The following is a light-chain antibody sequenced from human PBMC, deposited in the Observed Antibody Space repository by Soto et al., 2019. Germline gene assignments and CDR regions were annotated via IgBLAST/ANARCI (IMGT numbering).Light chain of an antibody. Sequence: QSVLTQPPSASGSPGQSVTISCSGTSSDVGGYNYVSWYQQHPGKAPKLIIYEVGQRPSGVSDRFSGSKSGSTASLTVSGLQAEDEADYYCSSYGGSNNVAFGGGTQLTVL. J-gene: IGLJ2*01. CDR3: SSYGGSNNVA. CDR1: SSDVGGYNY. CDR2: EVG. V-gene: IGLV2-8*01.